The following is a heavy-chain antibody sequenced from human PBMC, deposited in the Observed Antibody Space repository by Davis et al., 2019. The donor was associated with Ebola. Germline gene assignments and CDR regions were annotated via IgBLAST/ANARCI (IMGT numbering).Heavy chain of an antibody. V-gene: IGHV3-23*01. CDR3: AKDLWWELPRRYFDL. D-gene: IGHD1-26*01. CDR2: ISGSGGST. Sequence: GESLKISCAASGFTFSSYAMSWVRQAPGKGLEWVSGISGSGGSTYHADSVKGRFTISRDNSKNTLYLQMNSLRAEDTAVYYCAKDLWWELPRRYFDLWGRGTLVTVSS. CDR1: GFTFSSYA. J-gene: IGHJ2*01.